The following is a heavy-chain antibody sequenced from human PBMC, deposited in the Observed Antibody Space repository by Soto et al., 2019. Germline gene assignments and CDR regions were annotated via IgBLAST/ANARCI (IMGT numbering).Heavy chain of an antibody. V-gene: IGHV3-30*03. D-gene: IGHD3-16*01. J-gene: IGHJ1*01. CDR2: ISYDGRKT. CDR3: AIDGGEA. CDR1: GFSFRDKG. Sequence: QVHLVESGGGVVQPGRSLRLSCAAAGFSFRDKGMLWVRQAPGKGPEWVAVISYDGRKTYYADSLKGRFTISRDNSKNTLYLHMGGLRGDDPALYFCAIDGGEAWGQGTLVIVSS.